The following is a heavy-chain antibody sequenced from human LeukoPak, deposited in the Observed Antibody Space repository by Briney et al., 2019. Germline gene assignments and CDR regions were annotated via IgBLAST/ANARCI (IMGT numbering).Heavy chain of an antibody. CDR1: GGSISSSSYY. V-gene: IGHV4-39*07. J-gene: IGHJ5*02. CDR3: ARGGSYPNWFDP. Sequence: SETLSLTCTVSGGSISSSSYYWGWIRQPPGKGLEWIGSIYYSGSTYYNPSLKSRVTISVDTSKNQFSLKLSSVTAADTAVYYCARGGSYPNWFDPWGQGTLVTVSS. D-gene: IGHD3-16*01. CDR2: IYYSGST.